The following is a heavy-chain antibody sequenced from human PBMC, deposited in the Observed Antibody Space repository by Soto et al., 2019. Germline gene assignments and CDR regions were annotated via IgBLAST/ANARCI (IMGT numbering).Heavy chain of an antibody. J-gene: IGHJ4*02. V-gene: IGHV3-30*03. CDR2: ISYDGSNK. CDR3: AGGPVVVVSFAY. D-gene: IGHD3-22*01. CDR1: GFTFSSYG. Sequence: QVQLVESRGGVVQPGRSLRLSCAASGFTFSSYGMHWVRQAPGKGLEWVAVISYDGSNKYYADSVKGRFTISRDNYENTLSLKMNSLRAEDTAVYYCAGGPVVVVSFAYRGQGTLVTVSS.